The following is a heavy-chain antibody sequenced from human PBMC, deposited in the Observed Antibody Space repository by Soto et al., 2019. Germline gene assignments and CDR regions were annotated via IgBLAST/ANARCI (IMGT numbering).Heavy chain of an antibody. J-gene: IGHJ4*02. Sequence: GESLKISCQGSGYSFFSHWIGWVRQMPGKGLEWVGITYPADSETRYSPSFQGQVTISVDKSINTAYLQWSSLKASDTAMYYCARRPWLSGYYDYWGQGTLVTVSS. CDR2: TYPADSET. CDR1: GYSFFSHW. CDR3: ARRPWLSGYYDY. D-gene: IGHD3-22*01. V-gene: IGHV5-51*01.